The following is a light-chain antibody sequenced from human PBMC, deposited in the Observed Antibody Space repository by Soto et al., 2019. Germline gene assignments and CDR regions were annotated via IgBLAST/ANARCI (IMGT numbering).Light chain of an antibody. CDR1: QSVLSSSNNKNC. CDR3: QHYYSIPWT. Sequence: DIVMTQSPDSLAVSLGERATINCKSSQSVLSSSNNKNCLAWYQQKPGQPPRLLIYWASTRESGVPDRFSGSGSGTDFTLTISSLQAEDMAVYYCQHYYSIPWTFGQGTKVEIK. V-gene: IGKV4-1*01. J-gene: IGKJ1*01. CDR2: WAS.